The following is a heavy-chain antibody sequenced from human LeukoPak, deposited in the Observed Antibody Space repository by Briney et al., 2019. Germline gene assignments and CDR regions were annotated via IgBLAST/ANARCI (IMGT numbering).Heavy chain of an antibody. CDR2: IYYSGST. V-gene: IGHV4-39*07. CDR3: AKDPASPEGSWEEYFQH. D-gene: IGHD2-15*01. Sequence: SETLSLTCTVSGGSISSSSYYWGWIRQPPGKGLEWIGSIYYSGSTYYNPSLKSRVTISVDTSKNQFSLKLSSVTAADTAVYYCAKDPASPEGSWEEYFQHWGQGTLVTVSS. CDR1: GGSISSSSYY. J-gene: IGHJ1*01.